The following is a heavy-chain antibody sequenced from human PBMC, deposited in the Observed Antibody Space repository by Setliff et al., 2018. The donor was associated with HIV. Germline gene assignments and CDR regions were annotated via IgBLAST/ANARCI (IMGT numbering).Heavy chain of an antibody. D-gene: IGHD5-12*01. CDR3: ARGYASGYDAYGY. CDR2: IIHSGSI. J-gene: IGHJ4*02. V-gene: IGHV4-34*01. CDR1: GGSFNDYY. Sequence: SETLSLTCAVYGGSFNDYYWSWIRQPPGKGLEWIGEIIHSGSINYNPSLKSRVTISVDTYNNQFSLNMNAVNAADTAVYYCARGYASGYDAYGYWGQGTLVTVSS.